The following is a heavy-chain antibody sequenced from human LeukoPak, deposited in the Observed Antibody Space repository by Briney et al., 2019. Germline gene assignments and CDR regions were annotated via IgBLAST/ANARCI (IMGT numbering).Heavy chain of an antibody. V-gene: IGHV4-4*07. CDR1: GGSMSNYY. CDR3: TRVMTTVNVFDI. CDR2: IYSTGST. J-gene: IGHJ3*02. D-gene: IGHD4-17*01. Sequence: ESSETLSLTCTVSGGSMSNYYWSWIRQPAGKGLEWIGRIYSTGSTNYNPSLKSRVTMSVDMSKNQFSLKLNSVTAADTAVYYCTRVMTTVNVFDIWGQGTLVTVSS.